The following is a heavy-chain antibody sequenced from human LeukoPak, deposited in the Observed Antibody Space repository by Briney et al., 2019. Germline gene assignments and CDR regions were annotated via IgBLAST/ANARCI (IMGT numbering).Heavy chain of an antibody. CDR2: ISYDGSNK. CDR1: GFTFNNYG. Sequence: GGSLRLSCAASGFTFNNYGMFWVRQAPGKGLEWVALISYDGSNKYYADSVKGRFTISRDNSKNTLYLQMNSLRAEDTAVYYCAKSYYYDTSGYYYLDYWGQGTLVTVSS. CDR3: AKSYYYDTSGYYYLDY. V-gene: IGHV3-30*18. J-gene: IGHJ4*02. D-gene: IGHD3-22*01.